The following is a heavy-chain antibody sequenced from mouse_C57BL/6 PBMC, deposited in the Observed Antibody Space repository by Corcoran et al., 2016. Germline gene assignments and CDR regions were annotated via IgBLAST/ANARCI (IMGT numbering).Heavy chain of an antibody. CDR2: IYHGGGYT. V-gene: IGHV1-63*01. Sequence: QVQLQQSGAELVRPGTSVKMSCKASGYTFTNYWMGGAKQRPGHGLEWIGDIYHGGGYTNYNEKFKGKATMTADKASSTAYRQFSSLTSEDSAIYYWVYYGKDFDYWCQGTTLTVSS. D-gene: IGHD1-1*01. CDR3: VYYGKDFDY. J-gene: IGHJ2*01. CDR1: GYTFTNYW.